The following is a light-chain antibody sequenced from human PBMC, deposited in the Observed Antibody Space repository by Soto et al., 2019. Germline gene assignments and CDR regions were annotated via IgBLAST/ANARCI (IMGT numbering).Light chain of an antibody. CDR1: QSVSSSY. V-gene: IGKV3-20*01. Sequence: EIVLTQSPGTLSLSPGERATLSCRASQSVSSSYLAWYQQKPGQAPRLLIYGASSRATGIPARFSGSGSGTDFTVTNSRLEPEDYAVYYCQQYDNLPWTFGQGTKVEIK. CDR3: QQYDNLPWT. CDR2: GAS. J-gene: IGKJ1*01.